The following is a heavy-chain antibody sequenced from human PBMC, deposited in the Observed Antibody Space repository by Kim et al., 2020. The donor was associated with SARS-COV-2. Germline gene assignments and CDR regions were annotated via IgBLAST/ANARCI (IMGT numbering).Heavy chain of an antibody. D-gene: IGHD3-10*01. CDR3: ARQDYYGSGSYYYDY. CDR1: GGSISSSSYY. CDR2: IYYSGST. Sequence: SETLSLTCTVSGGSISSSSYYWGWIRQPPGKGREWIRSIYYSGSTYYNPSLKSRVTISVDTSKNQFSLKLSSVTAADTAVYYCARQDYYGSGSYYYDYWGPGTLVTVSS. J-gene: IGHJ4*02. V-gene: IGHV4-39*01.